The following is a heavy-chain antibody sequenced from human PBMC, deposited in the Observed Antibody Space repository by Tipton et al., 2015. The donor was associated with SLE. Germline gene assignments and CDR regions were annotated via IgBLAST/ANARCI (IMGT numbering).Heavy chain of an antibody. J-gene: IGHJ2*01. CDR1: GGSFSGYY. D-gene: IGHD3-22*01. Sequence: TLSLTCAVYGGSFSGYYWSWIRQPPGKGLEWIGYIYYSGSTYYNPSLKSRVTISVDTSKNQFSLKLSSVTAADTAVYYCARKNWYYYDSRGRYFDLWGRGTLVTVSS. CDR3: ARKNWYYYDSRGRYFDL. V-gene: IGHV4-30-4*01. CDR2: IYYSGST.